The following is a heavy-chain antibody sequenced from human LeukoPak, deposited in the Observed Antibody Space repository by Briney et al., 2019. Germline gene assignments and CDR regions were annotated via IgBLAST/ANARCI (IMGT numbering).Heavy chain of an antibody. CDR1: GGTFSSYA. CDR2: INPNSGGT. J-gene: IGHJ4*02. CDR3: ARRGSSWYDFDY. D-gene: IGHD6-13*01. V-gene: IGHV1-2*02. Sequence: ASVKVSCKASGGTFSSYAISWVRQAPGQGLEGMGWINPNSGGTNYAQKFQGRVTMTRDTSISTAYMELSRLRSDDTAVYYCARRGSSWYDFDYWGQGTLVTVSS.